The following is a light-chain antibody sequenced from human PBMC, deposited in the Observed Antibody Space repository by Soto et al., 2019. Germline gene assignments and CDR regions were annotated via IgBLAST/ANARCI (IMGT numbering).Light chain of an antibody. CDR1: SSDVGGYDY. V-gene: IGLV2-14*01. J-gene: IGLJ1*01. CDR2: EVS. CDR3: SSYTSGDFRV. Sequence: QSALTQPASVSGSPGQSITISCTGTSSDVGGYDYVSWYQQHPAKTPKLIIFEVSNRPSGIPDRYSASKSGNTASLTISGLQAEDEAHYYCSSYTSGDFRVFGTGTKLTVL.